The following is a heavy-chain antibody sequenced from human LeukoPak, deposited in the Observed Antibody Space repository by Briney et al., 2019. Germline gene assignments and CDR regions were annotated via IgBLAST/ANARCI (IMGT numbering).Heavy chain of an antibody. CDR1: GYTFTGYY. V-gene: IGHV1-2*02. CDR3: ARYPSFGYSGSLDY. Sequence: ASVKVSCKASGYTFTGYYMHWVRQAPGQGLEWMGWINPNSGGTNYAQKFQGRVTMTRDKSISTAYMELSRLRSDDTAVYYCARYPSFGYSGSLDYWGQGTLVTVSS. CDR2: INPNSGGT. D-gene: IGHD1-26*01. J-gene: IGHJ4*02.